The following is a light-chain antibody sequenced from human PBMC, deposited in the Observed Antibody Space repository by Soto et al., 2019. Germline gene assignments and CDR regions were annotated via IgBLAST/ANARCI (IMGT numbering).Light chain of an antibody. Sequence: DSQMTQSPSTLSGSVGGRVTITCPASQTISGLLAWYQQKPGKAPKLLIYKASTLKSGVPSRFSGSGSGTEFTLTISSLQPDDFATYYCQHYNSYSSAFGQGTQVDIK. CDR1: QTISGL. J-gene: IGKJ1*01. V-gene: IGKV1-5*03. CDR2: KAS. CDR3: QHYNSYSSA.